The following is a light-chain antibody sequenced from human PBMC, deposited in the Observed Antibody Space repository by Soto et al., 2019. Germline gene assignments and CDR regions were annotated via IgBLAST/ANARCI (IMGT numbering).Light chain of an antibody. V-gene: IGKV3-15*01. J-gene: IGKJ4*01. CDR2: ATS. CDR3: QQYNNWPLT. Sequence: GMSQSASTLSVSTGERATLSCRASHRVSSYLAWYQQKPGQAPRLLIYATSTRATGIPARFSGSGSGTEFTLTISSLQSEDFAVYYCQQYNNWPLTFGGGTKVDIK. CDR1: HRVSSY.